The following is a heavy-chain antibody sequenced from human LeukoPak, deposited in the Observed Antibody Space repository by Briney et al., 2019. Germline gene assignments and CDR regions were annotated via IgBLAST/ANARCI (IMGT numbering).Heavy chain of an antibody. CDR2: ISGSGGST. Sequence: GGSLRLSCAASGFTFSSYWMHWVRQAPGKGLEWVSIISGSGGSTYYADSVKGRFTISRDNSKNTLYLQVNSLRAEDTAVYYCAKDRDNWNDGTAFDYWGQGTLVTVSS. D-gene: IGHD1-20*01. V-gene: IGHV3-23*01. CDR3: AKDRDNWNDGTAFDY. CDR1: GFTFSSYW. J-gene: IGHJ4*02.